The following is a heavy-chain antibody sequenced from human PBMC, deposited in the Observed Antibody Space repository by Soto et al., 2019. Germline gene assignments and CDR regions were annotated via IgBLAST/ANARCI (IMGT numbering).Heavy chain of an antibody. D-gene: IGHD6-19*01. CDR3: AKADVQQWLIPHLDN. CDR1: GFNFKKFA. V-gene: IGHV3-23*01. J-gene: IGHJ4*02. Sequence: EVQLLESGGGVVQQGGSLRLSCVASGFNFKKFAMAWDRQAAGAGLEWVSGISCCGGSASYADSVKGRFSIARDDSTNTVSLQLKSLRVEDPAQYYCAKADVQQWLIPHLDNWGQGTLVTV. CDR2: ISCCGGSA.